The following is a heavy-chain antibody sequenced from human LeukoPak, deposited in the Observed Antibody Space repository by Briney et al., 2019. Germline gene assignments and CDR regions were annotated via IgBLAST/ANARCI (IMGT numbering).Heavy chain of an antibody. CDR3: ARNRYYYGSGSYGVPNWFDP. CDR1: GGSISSSSYS. J-gene: IGHJ5*02. Sequence: SETLSLTCTVSGGSISSSSYSWGWIRQPPGKGLEWIGSIYYGGSTYYNPSLESRVTISVDTSKNQFSLKLSSVTAADTAVYYCARNRYYYGSGSYGVPNWFDPWGQGTLVTVSS. V-gene: IGHV4-39*01. CDR2: IYYGGST. D-gene: IGHD3-10*01.